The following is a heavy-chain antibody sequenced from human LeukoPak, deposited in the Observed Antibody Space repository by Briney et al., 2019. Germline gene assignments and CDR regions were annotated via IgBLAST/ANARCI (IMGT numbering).Heavy chain of an antibody. CDR2: ISGSGGST. V-gene: IGHV3-23*01. CDR1: GFTVSSNY. J-gene: IGHJ4*02. D-gene: IGHD3-22*01. Sequence: PGGSLRLSCAASGFTVSSNYMSWVRQAPGKGLEWVSAISGSGGSTYYADSVKGRFAISRDNSKNTLYLQMNSLRAEDTAVYYCAKDQDYYDSTTPRDDYFDYWGQGTLVTVSS. CDR3: AKDQDYYDSTTPRDDYFDY.